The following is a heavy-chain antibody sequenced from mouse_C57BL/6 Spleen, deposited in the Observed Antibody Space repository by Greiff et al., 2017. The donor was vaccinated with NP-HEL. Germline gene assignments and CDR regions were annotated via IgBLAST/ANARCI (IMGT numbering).Heavy chain of an antibody. CDR3: ARNAYYSNYGSLFDY. CDR1: GYAFSSSW. CDR2: IYPGDGDT. Sequence: QVQLKQSGPELVKPGASVKISCKASGYAFSSSWMNWVKQRPGKGLEWVGRIYPGDGDTNYNGKLKGKGTLTADKSSSTAYMQLSSLTSEDSAVYFGARNAYYSNYGSLFDYWGQGTTLTVSS. D-gene: IGHD2-5*01. J-gene: IGHJ2*01. V-gene: IGHV1-82*01.